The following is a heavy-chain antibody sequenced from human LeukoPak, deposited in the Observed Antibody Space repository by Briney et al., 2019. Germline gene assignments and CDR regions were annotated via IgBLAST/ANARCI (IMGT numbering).Heavy chain of an antibody. V-gene: IGHV4-59*01. J-gene: IGHJ4*02. CDR3: AKSYSSGWSHFDY. Sequence: SETLSLTCTVSGGSISSYYWSWIRQPPGKGLEWIGYIYYSGSTNYNPSLKSRVTISVDTSKNQFSLKLSSVTAADTAVYYCAKSYSSGWSHFDYWGQGTLVTVSS. D-gene: IGHD6-19*01. CDR2: IYYSGST. CDR1: GGSISSYY.